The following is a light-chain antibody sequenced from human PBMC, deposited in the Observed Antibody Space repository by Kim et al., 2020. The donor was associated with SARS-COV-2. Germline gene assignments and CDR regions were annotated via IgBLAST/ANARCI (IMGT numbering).Light chain of an antibody. CDR1: SLRSYY. Sequence: AWGQTVRITCQGDSLRSYYESWYQQKPGQAPVLVIYGKNNRPSGIPDRFSGSSSGNTASLTITGAQAEDEADYYCNSRDSSGNHLVFGGGTKLTVL. V-gene: IGLV3-19*01. CDR2: GKN. CDR3: NSRDSSGNHLV. J-gene: IGLJ2*01.